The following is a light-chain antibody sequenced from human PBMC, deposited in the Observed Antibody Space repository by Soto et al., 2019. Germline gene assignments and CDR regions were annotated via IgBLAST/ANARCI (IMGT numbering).Light chain of an antibody. V-gene: IGKV1-5*03. CDR3: QHYNSYSEA. CDR2: KAS. J-gene: IGKJ1*01. CDR1: QSIRSD. Sequence: DIQMTQSPSSLSASVGDRVTITCRASQSIRSDLNWYQHKPGKAPKLLIYKASTLKSGVPSRFSGSGSGTEFTLTISSLQPDDFATYYCQHYNSYSEAFGQGTKVDIK.